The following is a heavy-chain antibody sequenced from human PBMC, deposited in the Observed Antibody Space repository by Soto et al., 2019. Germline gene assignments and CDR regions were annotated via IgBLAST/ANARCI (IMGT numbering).Heavy chain of an antibody. D-gene: IGHD3-3*01. V-gene: IGHV4-34*01. CDR3: ARGFWSGYFSL. J-gene: IGHJ4*02. CDR1: GGSFSGYY. CDR2: INHSGST. Sequence: QVQLQQWGAGLLKPSETLSLTCAVYGGSFSGYYWSWIRQPPGKGLEWIGEINHSGSTNYNPSLKSRVTISVDTSKNPFSLKLSSVTAADTAVYYCARGFWSGYFSLWGQGTLVTVSS.